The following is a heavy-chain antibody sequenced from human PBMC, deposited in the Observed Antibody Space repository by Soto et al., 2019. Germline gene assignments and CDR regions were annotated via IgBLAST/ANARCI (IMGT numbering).Heavy chain of an antibody. J-gene: IGHJ4*02. CDR3: AHSRRPRLLDY. CDR2: IYWDDDK. V-gene: IGHV2-5*02. D-gene: IGHD6-6*01. CDR1: GFSLSTSGVG. Sequence: QITLKESGPTLVKPTQTLTLTCTFSGFSLSTSGVGVGWIRQPPGKALEGLALIYWDDDKRYSSSLNSRLTLTKDTSKNQVVLTMTNMDPVDTAKYYCAHSRRPRLLDYWGQGTLVTVSS.